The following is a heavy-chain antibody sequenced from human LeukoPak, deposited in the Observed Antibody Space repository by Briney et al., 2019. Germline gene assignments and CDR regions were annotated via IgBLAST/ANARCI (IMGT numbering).Heavy chain of an antibody. J-gene: IGHJ6*03. CDR1: GFTFSSYG. V-gene: IGHV3-30*02. CDR2: IRYDGSNK. D-gene: IGHD6-13*01. CDR3: AKDVLYSIAAAGTSKGSYYYYYMDV. Sequence: GGSLRLSCAASGFTFSSYGMHWVRQAPGKGLEWVAFIRYDGSNKYYADSVKGRFTISRDNSKNTLYLQMNSLRAEDTAVYYCAKDVLYSIAAAGTSKGSYYYYYMDVWGKGTTVTVSS.